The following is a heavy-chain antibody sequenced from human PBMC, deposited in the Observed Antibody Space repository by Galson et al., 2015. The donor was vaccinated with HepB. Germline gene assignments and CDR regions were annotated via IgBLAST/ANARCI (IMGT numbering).Heavy chain of an antibody. J-gene: IGHJ6*02. CDR1: GYTFISYD. Sequence: SVKVSCKASGYTFISYDINWVRQATGQGLEWMGWMNPTSGNTGYAQKSQGRVSMTRNTSISTAYMELSSLRSEDTAVYYCARKLSQGYCSGGSCPAQYNMDVWGQGTTVTVSS. V-gene: IGHV1-8*01. CDR3: ARKLSQGYCSGGSCPAQYNMDV. D-gene: IGHD2-15*01. CDR2: MNPTSGNT.